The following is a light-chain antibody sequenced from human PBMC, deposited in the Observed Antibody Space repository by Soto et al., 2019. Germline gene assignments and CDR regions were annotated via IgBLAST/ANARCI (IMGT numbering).Light chain of an antibody. V-gene: IGLV2-23*01. CDR1: SSDFGSSNL. Sequence: QSALPQPASVSGSLGQSITMSCTGTSSDFGSSNLVSWYQQLPGNAPKLIIYEGNKRPSGVSNRFSGSKSDNTASLTIFDLHAEDEAYYYCCSYAGTNPCVFGSGTQLTVL. CDR3: CSYAGTNPCV. J-gene: IGLJ6*01. CDR2: EGN.